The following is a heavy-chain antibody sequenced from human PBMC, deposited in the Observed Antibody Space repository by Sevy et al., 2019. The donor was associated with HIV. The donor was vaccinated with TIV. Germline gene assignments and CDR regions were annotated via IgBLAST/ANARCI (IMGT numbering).Heavy chain of an antibody. D-gene: IGHD6-19*01. V-gene: IGHV3-33*01. CDR3: AREGIAVAGIGYYFDY. Sequence: GGYLRLSCAASGFTFSSYGMHWVRQAPGKGLEWVAIIWYDGSNKKYADSVKGRFSISRDNSKNTLYLQMNSLRAEDTAVYYCAREGIAVAGIGYYFDYWGQGTLVIVSS. CDR2: IWYDGSNK. CDR1: GFTFSSYG. J-gene: IGHJ4*02.